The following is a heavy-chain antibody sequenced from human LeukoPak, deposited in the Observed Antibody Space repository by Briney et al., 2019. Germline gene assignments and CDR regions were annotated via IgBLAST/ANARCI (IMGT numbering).Heavy chain of an antibody. Sequence: PSETLSLTCTVSGGSISSSSYYWGWIRQPPGKGLEWIGSIYYSGSTYYNPSLKSRVTISVDTSKNQFSLKLSSVTAADTAVYYCARAYGMVGYYGSGSYYNGPHNYYYMDVWGKGTTVTVSS. V-gene: IGHV4-39*07. D-gene: IGHD3-10*01. CDR3: ARAYGMVGYYGSGSYYNGPHNYYYMDV. J-gene: IGHJ6*03. CDR1: GGSISSSSYY. CDR2: IYYSGST.